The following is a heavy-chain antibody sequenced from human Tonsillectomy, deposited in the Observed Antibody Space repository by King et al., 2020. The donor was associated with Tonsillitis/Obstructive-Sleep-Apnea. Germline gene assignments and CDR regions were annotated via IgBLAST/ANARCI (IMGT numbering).Heavy chain of an antibody. V-gene: IGHV4-31*01. J-gene: IGHJ5*02. D-gene: IGHD4-11*01. CDR2: IYYSGST. CDR1: GGSISSGGYY. CDR3: ARGRHDYSNSSVWFDP. Sequence: VQLQESGPGLVKPSQTLSLTCTVSGGSISSGGYYWSWIRQHPGKGLEWIGYIYYSGSTYYNPSLKSLVTISVDTSKNQFSLKLSSVTAADTAVYYCARGRHDYSNSSVWFDPWGQGTLVTVSS.